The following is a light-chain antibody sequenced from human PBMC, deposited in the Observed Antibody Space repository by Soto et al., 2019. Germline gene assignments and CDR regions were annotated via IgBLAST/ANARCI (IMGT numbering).Light chain of an antibody. CDR3: QQHDSPPYT. J-gene: IGKJ2*01. CDR1: QSVSSNY. V-gene: IGKV3-20*01. CDR2: GAS. Sequence: EIVLTQSPGTLSLSPGERATLSCRASQSVSSNYLAWYQHKPGQAPRLLIYGASNRATGIPDRFSGSGSGTDFTLTISRLEPEDVAVYYCQQHDSPPYTFGQGTKLEIK.